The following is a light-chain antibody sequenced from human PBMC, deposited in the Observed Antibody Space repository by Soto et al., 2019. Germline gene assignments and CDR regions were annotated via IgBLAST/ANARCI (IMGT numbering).Light chain of an antibody. CDR1: QSISSD. CDR3: QQRSNWPLT. V-gene: IGKV3-11*01. J-gene: IGKJ4*01. Sequence: EIVMTQSPATLSVSPGERATLSCRASQSISSDLAWYQQKPGQAPRLLIYGASTRATGIPARFSGRGSGADFTLTISSLEPEDFAVYYCQQRSNWPLTFGGGTQVDIK. CDR2: GAS.